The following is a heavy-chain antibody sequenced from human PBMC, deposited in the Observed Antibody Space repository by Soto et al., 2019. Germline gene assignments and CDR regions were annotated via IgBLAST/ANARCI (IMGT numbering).Heavy chain of an antibody. CDR1: GGSISSSSVH. Sequence: TSETLSLTCTVSGGSISSSSVHWGWIRQPPGKGLEWIGSIYYSGSTYYSPSLKSRVTISVDTSKNQFPLKLSSVTAADTAVYYCARRTPYSSSWYHQRHWFDPWGQGTLVTVSS. V-gene: IGHV4-39*01. CDR3: ARRTPYSSSWYHQRHWFDP. J-gene: IGHJ5*02. D-gene: IGHD6-13*01. CDR2: IYYSGST.